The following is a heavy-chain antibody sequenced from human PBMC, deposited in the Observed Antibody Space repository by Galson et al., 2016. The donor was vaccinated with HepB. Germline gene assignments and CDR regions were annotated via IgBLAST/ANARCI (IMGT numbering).Heavy chain of an antibody. D-gene: IGHD6-19*01. J-gene: IGHJ4*02. CDR2: IWTDGSNK. V-gene: IGHV3-33*06. CDR1: AFTFSNYG. Sequence: YLRLSCAASAFTFSNYGMHWVRQAPGQGLEWVAGIWTDGSNKYSGDTVTGRFTISRDNSKNTLYLQMNSLRAEDTAVYYCAKSKGGVWSYYFDYWGQGTLVTVSS. CDR3: AKSKGGVWSYYFDY.